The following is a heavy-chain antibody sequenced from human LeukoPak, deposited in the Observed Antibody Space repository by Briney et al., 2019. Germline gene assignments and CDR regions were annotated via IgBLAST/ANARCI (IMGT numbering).Heavy chain of an antibody. J-gene: IGHJ5*02. Sequence: SETLSLTCTVSGGSISSYYWSWIRQPAGKGLEWIGRIYTSGNTDYNPSLKSRVTMSVETSKNQFSLKLSSVAAADTAVYYCARGRYGSGSYYNGGGEFDPWGQGTLVTVSS. CDR1: GGSISSYY. D-gene: IGHD3-10*01. CDR3: ARGRYGSGSYYNGGGEFDP. V-gene: IGHV4-4*07. CDR2: IYTSGNT.